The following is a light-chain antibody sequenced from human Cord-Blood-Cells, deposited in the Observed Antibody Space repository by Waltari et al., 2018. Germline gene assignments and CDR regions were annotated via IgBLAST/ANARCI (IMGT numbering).Light chain of an antibody. V-gene: IGKV1-39*01. J-gene: IGKJ1*01. CDR3: HQSYVTPRT. CDR1: QSMSSY. CDR2: AAS. Sequence: DLQMTQSPSSLSASVGDRVTITCRAGQSMSSYLNWYQQKPGKAPKLRFYAASSLQSGVPSRFSGSGSVPDFTPTISSLQPDTVATDYCHQSYVTPRTFGQGTKVESK.